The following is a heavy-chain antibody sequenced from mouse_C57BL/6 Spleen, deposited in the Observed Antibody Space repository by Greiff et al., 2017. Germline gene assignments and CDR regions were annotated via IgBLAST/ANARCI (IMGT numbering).Heavy chain of an antibody. V-gene: IGHV5-15*01. J-gene: IGHJ4*01. CDR2: ISNLAYSI. Sequence: EVQLVESGGGLVQPGGSLKLSCAASGFTFSDYGMAWVRQAPRKGPEWVAFISNLAYSIYYADTVTGRFTISRENAKNTLYLEMSSLRSEDTAMYYCARHDYGMDYWGQGTSVTVSS. CDR1: GFTFSDYG. D-gene: IGHD2-4*01. CDR3: ARHDYGMDY.